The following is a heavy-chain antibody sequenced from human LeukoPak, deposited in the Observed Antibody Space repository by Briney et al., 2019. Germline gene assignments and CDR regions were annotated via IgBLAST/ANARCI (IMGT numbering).Heavy chain of an antibody. D-gene: IGHD3-22*01. CDR1: GGTFSSYA. V-gene: IGHV1-2*02. J-gene: IGHJ4*02. Sequence: ASVKVSCKASGGTFSSYAISWVRQAPGQGLEWMGRIIPNSGGTNYAQKFQGRVTMTRDTSISTAYMELSRLRSDDTAVYYCARDYRRNYYDSSGYFDYWGQGTLVTVSS. CDR2: IIPNSGGT. CDR3: ARDYRRNYYDSSGYFDY.